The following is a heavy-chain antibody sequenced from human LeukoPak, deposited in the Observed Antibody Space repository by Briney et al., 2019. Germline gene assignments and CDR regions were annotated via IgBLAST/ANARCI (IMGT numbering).Heavy chain of an antibody. D-gene: IGHD3-10*01. CDR1: GYTFTSYA. J-gene: IGHJ3*02. CDR3: AREGRLWGVRDALDI. V-gene: IGHV7-4-1*02. CDR2: INTNTGNP. Sequence: ASVKVSCKASGYTFTSYAMNWVRQAPGQGLEWMGWINTNTGNPTYAQGFTGRFVFSLDTSVNTAYLQINSLKAEDTAVYYCAREGRLWGVRDALDIWGQGTMVTVSS.